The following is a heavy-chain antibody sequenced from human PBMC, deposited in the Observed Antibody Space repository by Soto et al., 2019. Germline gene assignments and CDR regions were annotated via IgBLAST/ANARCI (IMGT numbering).Heavy chain of an antibody. D-gene: IGHD1-26*01. CDR1: GGSISSSNW. J-gene: IGHJ6*02. Sequence: QVQLQESGPGLVKPSGTLSLTCAVSGGSISSSNWWSWVRRPPGKGLEWIGEIYHSGSTNYNPSLKSRVTISVDKSKNQFSLKLSSVTAADTAVYYCARAESGSYWTYYYYGMDVWGQGTTVTVSS. V-gene: IGHV4-4*02. CDR3: ARAESGSYWTYYYYGMDV. CDR2: IYHSGST.